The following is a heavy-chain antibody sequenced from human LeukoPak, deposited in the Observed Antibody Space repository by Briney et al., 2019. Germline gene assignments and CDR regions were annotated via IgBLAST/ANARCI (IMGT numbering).Heavy chain of an antibody. V-gene: IGHV3-7*01. CDR3: ARVGILAAAGTGWFDP. CDR2: IKQDGSEK. Sequence: GGSLRLSCAASGFTFSSYWMSWVRQAPGKGLEWVANIKQDGSEKYYVDSVKGRFTISRDNAKNSLYLQMNSLRAEDTAVYCCARVGILAAAGTGWFDPWGQGTLVTVSS. J-gene: IGHJ5*02. CDR1: GFTFSSYW. D-gene: IGHD6-13*01.